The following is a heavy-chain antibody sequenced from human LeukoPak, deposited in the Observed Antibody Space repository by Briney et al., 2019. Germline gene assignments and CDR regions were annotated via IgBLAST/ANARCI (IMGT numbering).Heavy chain of an antibody. CDR1: GFTFSSYA. D-gene: IGHD2-15*01. J-gene: IGHJ3*02. V-gene: IGHV3-30*18. CDR2: ISYDGSNK. Sequence: GGFLRLSCAASGFTFSSYAMHWVRQAPGKGLEWVAVISYDGSNKYYTDSVRGRFTISRDNSKNTLYLQMNSLRAEDTAVYYCAKRGYCRGGTCFSHDAFDIWGQGTMVTVSS. CDR3: AKRGYCRGGTCFSHDAFDI.